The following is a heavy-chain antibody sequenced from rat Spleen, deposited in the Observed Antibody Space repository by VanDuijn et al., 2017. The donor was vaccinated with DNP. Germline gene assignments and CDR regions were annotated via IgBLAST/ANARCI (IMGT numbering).Heavy chain of an antibody. CDR2: INYNGYIT. V-gene: IGHV5-22*01. CDR1: GFTFSDYY. CDR3: ARHTPGYWYFDF. D-gene: IGHD1-4*01. J-gene: IGHJ1*01. Sequence: EVQLVESGGDLVQPGRSLKLSCAASGFTFSDYYMAWVRQAPTRGLEWVAYINYNGYITYYGDSVKGRFTISRDNAESSLSLQMNSLKSEDTATYYCARHTPGYWYFDFWGPGTMVTVSS.